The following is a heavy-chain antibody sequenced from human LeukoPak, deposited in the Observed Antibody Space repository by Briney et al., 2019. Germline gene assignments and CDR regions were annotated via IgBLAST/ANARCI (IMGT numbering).Heavy chain of an antibody. CDR3: ASLPSGVLSGGYYFDY. Sequence: SETLSLTCAVYGGSFSGYSWSWIRQPPGKGLEWIGYIYHSGSTYYNPSLKSRVTISVDRSKNQFSLKLSSVTAADTAVYYCASLPSGVLSGGYYFDYWGQGTLVTVSS. V-gene: IGHV4-30-2*01. CDR1: GGSFSGYS. D-gene: IGHD2-15*01. CDR2: IYHSGST. J-gene: IGHJ4*02.